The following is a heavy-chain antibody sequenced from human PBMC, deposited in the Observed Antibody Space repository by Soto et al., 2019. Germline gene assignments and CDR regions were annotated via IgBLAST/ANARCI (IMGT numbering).Heavy chain of an antibody. Sequence: SETLSLTCAVYGGSFSGYCWSWIRQPPGKGLEWIGEINHSGSTNYNPSLKSRVTISVDTSKNQFSLKLSSVTAADTAVYYCARGRGGGRKNWSDPWGQGTLVTVSS. D-gene: IGHD2-15*01. CDR2: INHSGST. CDR3: ARGRGGGRKNWSDP. CDR1: GGSFSGYC. J-gene: IGHJ5*02. V-gene: IGHV4-34*01.